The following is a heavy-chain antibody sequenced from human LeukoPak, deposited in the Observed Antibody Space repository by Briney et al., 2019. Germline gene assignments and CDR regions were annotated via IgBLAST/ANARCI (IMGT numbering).Heavy chain of an antibody. J-gene: IGHJ4*02. Sequence: SETLSLTCTVSGGSISSSSCYWGWIRQPPEKGLEWIGSIYYSGSTYYNPSLKSRVTISVDTSKNQFSLKLSSVTAADTAVYYCARLMGYQLLFPDYWGQGTLVTVSS. V-gene: IGHV4-39*01. CDR2: IYYSGST. D-gene: IGHD2-2*01. CDR1: GGSISSSSCY. CDR3: ARLMGYQLLFPDY.